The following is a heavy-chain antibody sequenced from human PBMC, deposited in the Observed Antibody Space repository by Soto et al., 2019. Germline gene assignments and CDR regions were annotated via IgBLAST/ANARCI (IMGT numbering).Heavy chain of an antibody. CDR2: IISMFGAA. CDR1: GGTFSSYA. D-gene: IGHD1-1*01. J-gene: IGHJ6*02. Sequence: ASVKVSCKASGGTFSSYAISWVRQAPGQGLEWMGEIISMFGAAMYAQKFRGRVTITADESASTAYMGLSSLRSEDTAVYYCARGGKERFRGSGMDVWGQGTTVTVSS. CDR3: ARGGKERFRGSGMDV. V-gene: IGHV1-69*13.